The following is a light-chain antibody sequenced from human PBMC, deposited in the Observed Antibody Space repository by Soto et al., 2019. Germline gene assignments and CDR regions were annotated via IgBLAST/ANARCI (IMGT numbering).Light chain of an antibody. V-gene: IGLV2-14*01. J-gene: IGLJ1*01. CDR3: SSYTSSSIDYV. CDR2: EVS. CDR1: SSDVGGYNY. Sequence: QSALTQPASVSGSPGQSITISCTGTSSDVGGYNYVSWYQQHPGKAPKLMIYEVSNRPSGVSNRFSGSKSGNTASLTISGLQAEDEADYYCSSYTSSSIDYVFGTGTSHRP.